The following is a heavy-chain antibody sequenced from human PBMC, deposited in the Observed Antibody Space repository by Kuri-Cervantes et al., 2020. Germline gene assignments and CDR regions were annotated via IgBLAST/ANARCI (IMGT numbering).Heavy chain of an antibody. D-gene: IGHD6-19*01. V-gene: IGHV3-15*01. CDR1: GFTFSNAW. Sequence: GGSLRLSCAASGFTFSNAWMSWVRQAPGKGLEWVGRIKSKTDGGTTDYAAPVKGRFTISRDDSKSTAYLQMSSPKTEDTAVYYCASSVISITVAGTSDYWGQGTLVTVSS. J-gene: IGHJ4*02. CDR3: ASSVISITVAGTSDY. CDR2: IKSKTDGGTT.